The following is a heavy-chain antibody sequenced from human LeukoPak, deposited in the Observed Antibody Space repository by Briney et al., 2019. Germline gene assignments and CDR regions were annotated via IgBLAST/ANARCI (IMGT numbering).Heavy chain of an antibody. CDR3: ARDYGAQDYDFWSGLYYYYGMDV. CDR2: ISAYNGNT. V-gene: IGHV1-18*01. CDR1: GYTLTSYG. J-gene: IGHJ6*02. D-gene: IGHD3-3*01. Sequence: RASVKVSCKASGYTLTSYGISWVRQAPGQGLEWMGWISAYNGNTNYAQKLQGRVTMTTDTSTSTAYMELRSLRSDDTAVYYCARDYGAQDYDFWSGLYYYYGMDVWGQGTTVTVSS.